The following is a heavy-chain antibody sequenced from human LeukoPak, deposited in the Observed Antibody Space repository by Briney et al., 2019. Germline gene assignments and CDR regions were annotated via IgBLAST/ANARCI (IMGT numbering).Heavy chain of an antibody. CDR3: AKTQWKVGATDYFDY. D-gene: IGHD1-26*01. Sequence: GGSLRLSCAASGFAFNNYAMTWVRQAPGKGLEGASNINDNGGQRHYADPVKGRFTISRGNSKNTLFLQMDSLRAEDTAVYYCAKTQWKVGATDYFDYWGQGILVTVSS. V-gene: IGHV3-23*01. CDR1: GFAFNNYA. CDR2: INDNGGQR. J-gene: IGHJ4*02.